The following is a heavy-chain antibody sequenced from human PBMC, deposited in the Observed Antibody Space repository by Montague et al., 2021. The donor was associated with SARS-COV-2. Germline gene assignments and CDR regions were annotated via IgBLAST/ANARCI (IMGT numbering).Heavy chain of an antibody. V-gene: IGHV4-59*01. J-gene: IGHJ4*02. CDR1: GGSISSYY. D-gene: IGHD1-1*01. Sequence: SETLSLTCEVSGGSISSYYWSWIRQSPGKGLEWIGYVHYTGSTTYNPSLKTRVTLSLDTPKNHFSLKLTSVTAADTAVYYCARAQDTCFIANCVNYFEVWGLGTLVTVSS. CDR3: ARAQDTCFIANCVNYFEV. CDR2: VHYTGST.